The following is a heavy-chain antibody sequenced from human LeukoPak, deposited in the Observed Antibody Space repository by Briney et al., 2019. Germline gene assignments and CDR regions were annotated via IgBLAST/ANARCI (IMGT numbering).Heavy chain of an antibody. CDR2: INPGDGST. V-gene: IGHV1-46*01. Sequence: GASVKVSCKSSGYTFTSYYVDWVRQAPGRGLEWMGIINPGDGSTSYAQKFQGRVTLTRDTSTSTAYMELRSLRSDDTAVYYCARAFQNRAPTHYYYGMDVWGQGTTVTVSS. D-gene: IGHD1-14*01. CDR1: GYTFTSYY. J-gene: IGHJ6*02. CDR3: ARAFQNRAPTHYYYGMDV.